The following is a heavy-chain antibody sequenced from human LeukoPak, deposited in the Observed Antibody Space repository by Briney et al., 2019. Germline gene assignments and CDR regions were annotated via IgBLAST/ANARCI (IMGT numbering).Heavy chain of an antibody. CDR2: IYNSGTT. J-gene: IGHJ4*02. CDR3: AREGTLGSGWYDY. CDR1: GGSISNEGDY. Sequence: SETLSLTCTVSGGSISNEGDYWSWIRQPAGKGLEWIGRIYNSGTTNYNPSVKSRISMPVDTSENQFSLNLRSVTAADTAVYYCAREGTLGSGWYDYWGQGTLVTVSS. D-gene: IGHD6-19*01. V-gene: IGHV4-61*02.